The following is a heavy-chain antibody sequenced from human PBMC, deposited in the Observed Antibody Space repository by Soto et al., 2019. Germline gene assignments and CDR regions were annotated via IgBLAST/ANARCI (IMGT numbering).Heavy chain of an antibody. CDR2: ISAYNGNT. Sequence: GASLKVSCKASGYTFTSYGISWVRQAPGQGLEWMGWISAYNGNTNYAQKLQGRVTMTTDTSTSTAYMELRSLRSDDTAVYYCAILIAVAGPTAPLFDYWGQGTLVTVSS. D-gene: IGHD6-19*01. CDR3: AILIAVAGPTAPLFDY. J-gene: IGHJ4*02. CDR1: GYTFTSYG. V-gene: IGHV1-18*01.